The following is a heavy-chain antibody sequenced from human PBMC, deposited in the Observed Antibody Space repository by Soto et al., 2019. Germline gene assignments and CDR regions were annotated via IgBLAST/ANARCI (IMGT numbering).Heavy chain of an antibody. CDR1: GGSISSYY. Sequence: SETLSLTCTVSGGSISSYYWSWIRPPAGKGLEWIGRIYTSGSTNYNPSLKSRVTMSVDTSKNQFSLKLSSVTAADTAVYYCARENPSWSLCNYFDYWGQGTLVTVSS. D-gene: IGHD3-10*02. V-gene: IGHV4-4*07. J-gene: IGHJ4*02. CDR3: ARENPSWSLCNYFDY. CDR2: IYTSGST.